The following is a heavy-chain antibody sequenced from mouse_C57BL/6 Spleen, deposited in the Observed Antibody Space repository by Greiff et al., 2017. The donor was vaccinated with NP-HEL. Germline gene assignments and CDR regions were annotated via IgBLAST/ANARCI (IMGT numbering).Heavy chain of an antibody. Sequence: DVMLVESGGGLVKPGGSLKLSCAASGFTFSDYGMHWVRQAPEKGLEWVAYISSCSSTIYYADTVKGRFTISRDNAKNTLFLQMPSLRAEATAMDYCARGRNWYLDVGGTGTTVNVSS. CDR1: GFTFSDYG. CDR3: ARGRNWYLDV. V-gene: IGHV5-17*01. J-gene: IGHJ1*03. CDR2: ISSCSSTI.